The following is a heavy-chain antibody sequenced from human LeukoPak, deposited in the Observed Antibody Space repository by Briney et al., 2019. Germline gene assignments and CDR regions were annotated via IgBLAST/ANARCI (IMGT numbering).Heavy chain of an antibody. CDR1: GYTFTGYY. V-gene: IGHV1-2*02. D-gene: IGHD2-15*01. CDR3: AGEYCRGGRCNQAFEY. Sequence: GASVKVSFKASGYTFTGYYMHWVRQAPGQGLEYMGWINANSGDTNSPQKFQGRVTLTRDTSISTVYMELSSLRSDDAALYYCAGEYCRGGRCNQAFEYWGQGTLVTLSS. CDR2: INANSGDT. J-gene: IGHJ4*02.